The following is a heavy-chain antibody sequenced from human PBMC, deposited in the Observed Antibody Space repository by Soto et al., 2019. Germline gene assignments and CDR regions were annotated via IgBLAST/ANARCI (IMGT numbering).Heavy chain of an antibody. CDR2: GSYSGTT. J-gene: IGHJ6*02. CDR1: GVSVSSGSFY. Sequence: SETLSLTCTVSGVSVSSGSFYWAWIRQPPGKGLEWIGFGSYSGTTNYKPSLKSRVTISVDTSRSQISLKVSSLTAADTAVYYCARAFYGDYAAYYYGMDVWGQGTTVTVSS. D-gene: IGHD4-17*01. CDR3: ARAFYGDYAAYYYGMDV. V-gene: IGHV4-61*01.